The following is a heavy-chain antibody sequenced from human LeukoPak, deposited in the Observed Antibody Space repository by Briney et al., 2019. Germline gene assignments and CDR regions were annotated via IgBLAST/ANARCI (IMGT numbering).Heavy chain of an antibody. CDR3: ARQLAARTFDY. J-gene: IGHJ4*02. D-gene: IGHD6-6*01. CDR2: IIPILGIA. CDR1: GYTFTSYY. V-gene: IGHV1-69*02. Sequence: SVKVSCKASGYTFTSYYMHWVRQAPGQGLEWMGRIIPILGIANYAQKFQGRVTITADKSTSTAYMELSSLRSEDTAVYYCARQLAARTFDYWGQGTLVTVSS.